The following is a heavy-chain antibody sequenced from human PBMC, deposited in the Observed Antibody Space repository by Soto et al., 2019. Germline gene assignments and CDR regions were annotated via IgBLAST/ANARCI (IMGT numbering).Heavy chain of an antibody. CDR1: GYTFPNYW. D-gene: IGHD3-10*01. CDR2: IYPGDSDT. Sequence: PGESLKISCKGSGYTFPNYWIAWLRQLPGRGLEWMGIIYPGDSDTRYSPSFQGQVTISADKSISTAYLQWSSLKASDTAMYYCARRTDRNYFFDYWGQGTLVTVSS. V-gene: IGHV5-51*01. J-gene: IGHJ4*02. CDR3: ARRTDRNYFFDY.